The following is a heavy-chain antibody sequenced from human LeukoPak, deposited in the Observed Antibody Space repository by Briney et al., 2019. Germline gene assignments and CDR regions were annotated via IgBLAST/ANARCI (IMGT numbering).Heavy chain of an antibody. V-gene: IGHV3-74*01. J-gene: IGHJ4*02. CDR2: INSDGSST. CDR3: AKGGATVIDY. Sequence: PGGSLRLSCAASGFTFSNYWMHWVRQAPGKGLVWVSRINSDGSSTTSADSVNGRFTISRDNAKNTLYLQMNSLRAEDTAVYYCAKGGATVIDYWGQGTLVTVSS. CDR1: GFTFSNYW. D-gene: IGHD4-17*01.